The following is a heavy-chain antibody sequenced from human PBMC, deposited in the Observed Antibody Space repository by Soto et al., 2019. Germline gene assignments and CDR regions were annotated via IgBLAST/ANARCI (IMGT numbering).Heavy chain of an antibody. D-gene: IGHD1-1*01. CDR1: GFTFRNYD. V-gene: IGHV3-13*05. Sequence: EVQLVESGGGLVQPGGSLRLSCEASGFTFRNYDMHWVRQGTGKGLEWVSGISAAGDPDYADSVEGRFTISRENAQNSFFXXXXSLXVXXXAXXXXARTDRDFYGLDVWGQGTTVIVSS. J-gene: IGHJ6*02. CDR3: ARTDRDFYGLDV. CDR2: ISAAGDP.